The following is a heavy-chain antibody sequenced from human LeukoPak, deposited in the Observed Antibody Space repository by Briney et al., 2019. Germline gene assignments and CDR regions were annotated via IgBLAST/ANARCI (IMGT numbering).Heavy chain of an antibody. CDR2: ISSSSSYI. CDR3: AVATAGFPGFDP. V-gene: IGHV3-21*01. CDR1: GFTFSSYS. Sequence: PGGSLRLSCAASGFTFSSYSMNWVRQAQGKVLEWVSSISSSSSYIYYADSVKGRFTISRDNAKNSLYLQMNSLRAEDTAVYYCAVATAGFPGFDPWGQGALVTVSS. D-gene: IGHD6-13*01. J-gene: IGHJ5*02.